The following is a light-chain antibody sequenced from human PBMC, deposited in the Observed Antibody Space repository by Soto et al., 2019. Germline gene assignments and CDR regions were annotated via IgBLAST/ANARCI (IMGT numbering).Light chain of an antibody. CDR2: GAS. CDR1: QSVISTY. J-gene: IGKJ1*01. Sequence: EIVLTQSPGTLSLSPGERATLSCRASQSVISTYLAWYQQKPGQAPRLLIYGASSRATGIPDRFSGSGSGTDLLFTISRLGPEDLELIYCRHNRDSLGTFGQGPRWKSN. CDR3: RHNRDSLGT. V-gene: IGKV3-20*01.